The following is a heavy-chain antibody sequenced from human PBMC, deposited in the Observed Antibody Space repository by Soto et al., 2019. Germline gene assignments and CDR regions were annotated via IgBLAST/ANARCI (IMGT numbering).Heavy chain of an antibody. D-gene: IGHD3-22*01. V-gene: IGHV1-3*01. J-gene: IGHJ3*02. Sequence: ASVKVSCKASGYTFTSYAMHWVRQAPGQRLEWMGWINAGNGSTKYSQKFQGRVTITRDTSASTAYMELSSLRSEDTAVYYCARTLPRYYYDSSGYQDAFDIWGQGTMVTVSS. CDR3: ARTLPRYYYDSSGYQDAFDI. CDR2: INAGNGST. CDR1: GYTFTSYA.